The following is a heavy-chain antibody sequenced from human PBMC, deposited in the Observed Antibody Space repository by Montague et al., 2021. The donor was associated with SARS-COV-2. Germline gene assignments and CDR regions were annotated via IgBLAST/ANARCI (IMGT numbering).Heavy chain of an antibody. J-gene: IGHJ5*02. D-gene: IGHD2-8*01. CDR1: GFTFSSSA. V-gene: IGHV3-23*01. CDR2: ITDSGHST. Sequence: YLRLSCAASGFTFSSSAMSWIRQAPGKGLEWVSGITDSGHSTYYADSVKGRFTISRDNSGDTLYLHLHSLRVEDTAIYYCATTNGIGYPNWFGPWGQGTLVTVSS. CDR3: ATTNGIGYPNWFGP.